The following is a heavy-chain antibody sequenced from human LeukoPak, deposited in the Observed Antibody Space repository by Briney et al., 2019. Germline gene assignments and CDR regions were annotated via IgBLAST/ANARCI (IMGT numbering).Heavy chain of an antibody. CDR2: IYSGGST. Sequence: QPGGSLRLSCAASGFTFSSYWMSRVRQAPGKGLEWVSVIYSGGSTYYADSVKGRFTISRDNSKNTLYLQMNSLRAEDTAVYYCARMTVLTRAFDIWGQGTMVTVSS. J-gene: IGHJ3*02. V-gene: IGHV3-66*01. CDR3: ARMTVLTRAFDI. CDR1: GFTFSSYW.